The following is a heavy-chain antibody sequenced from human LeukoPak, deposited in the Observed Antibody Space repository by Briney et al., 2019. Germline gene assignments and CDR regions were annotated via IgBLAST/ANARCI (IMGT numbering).Heavy chain of an antibody. D-gene: IGHD1-26*01. Sequence: ASVKVSCKASGYTFTSYGISWVRQAPGQGLEWVGWISAYNGNTNYAQKPQGRVTMTTDTSTSTAYMELRSLRSDDTAVYYCARDRWELLRVRDYFDYWGQGTLVTVSS. CDR1: GYTFTSYG. V-gene: IGHV1-18*01. CDR3: ARDRWELLRVRDYFDY. CDR2: ISAYNGNT. J-gene: IGHJ4*02.